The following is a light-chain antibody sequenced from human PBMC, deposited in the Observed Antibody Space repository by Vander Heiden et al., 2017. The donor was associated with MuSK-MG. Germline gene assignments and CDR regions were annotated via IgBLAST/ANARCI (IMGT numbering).Light chain of an antibody. CDR1: IGDTADA. V-gene: IGLV4-69*01. CDR2: VISDGGH. Sequence: TQPPAVSSLLGAWVTLICTVSIGDTADAIAWHQQQPVKGPRYLMMVISDGGHTKGAGIPDRVSGSGSGAGRSLTIASLESEDEADDYCQSWGPGSRVFGGGTKLTVL. J-gene: IGLJ3*02. CDR3: QSWGPGSRV.